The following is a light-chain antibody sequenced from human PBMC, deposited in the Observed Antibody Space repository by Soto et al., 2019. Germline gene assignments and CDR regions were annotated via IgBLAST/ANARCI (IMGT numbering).Light chain of an antibody. Sequence: DIQMTQSPSTLSAFVGDRVTITCRASQTISTSLAWYQQKPGKAPKLLIYLASTLQSGVPARFRGSGSGTDFTFTISRLQPEDIATYYCQQYENLPTFGQGTRLEI. CDR3: QQYENLPT. CDR2: LAS. V-gene: IGKV1-5*03. CDR1: QTISTS. J-gene: IGKJ5*01.